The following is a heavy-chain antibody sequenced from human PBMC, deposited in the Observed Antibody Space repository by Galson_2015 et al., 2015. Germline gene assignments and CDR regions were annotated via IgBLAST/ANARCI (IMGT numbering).Heavy chain of an antibody. V-gene: IGHV3-23*01. J-gene: IGHJ4*02. CDR3: ARDQPYYYDSSGYPSNHLSYYFDY. D-gene: IGHD3-22*01. CDR2: ISGSGGST. Sequence: SLRLSCAASGFTFSDYYMSWVRQAPGKGLEWVSAISGSGGSTYYADSVKGRFTISRDNSKNTLYLQMNSLRAEDTAVYYCARDQPYYYDSSGYPSNHLSYYFDYWGQGTLVTVSS. CDR1: GFTFSDYY.